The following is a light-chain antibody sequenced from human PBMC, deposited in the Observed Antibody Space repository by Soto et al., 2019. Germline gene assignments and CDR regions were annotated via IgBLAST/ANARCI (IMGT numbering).Light chain of an antibody. J-gene: IGKJ1*01. CDR3: QEYNNYWT. V-gene: IGKV1-5*01. CDR1: QTISRW. Sequence: IQMTKSPATLSASVGDTVTITCRASQTISRWLAWYQQKPGKAPRLLIYTASTLESGVPSRFSASGSGTEFTLTISSLHPDDFATYYCQEYNNYWTFGQGSKVDIK. CDR2: TAS.